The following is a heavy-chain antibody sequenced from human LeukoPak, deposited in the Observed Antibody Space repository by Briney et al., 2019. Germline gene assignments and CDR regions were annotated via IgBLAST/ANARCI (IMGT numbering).Heavy chain of an antibody. CDR3: ARENDSSGWYDY. CDR1: GGTFSSYA. D-gene: IGHD6-19*01. J-gene: IGHJ4*02. Sequence: GASVKVSCKASGGTFSSYAISWVRQAPGQGLEWMGWISAYNGNTNYAQKLQGRVTMTTDTSTSTAYMELKSLRSDDTAVYYCARENDSSGWYDYWGQGTLVTVSS. V-gene: IGHV1-18*01. CDR2: ISAYNGNT.